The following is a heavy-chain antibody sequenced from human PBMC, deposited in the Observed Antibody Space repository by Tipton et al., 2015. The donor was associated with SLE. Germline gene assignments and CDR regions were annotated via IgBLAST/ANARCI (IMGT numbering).Heavy chain of an antibody. CDR3: ARDLYSNYDFFDY. J-gene: IGHJ4*02. CDR2: INEDGSST. CDR1: GFTFSSYW. Sequence: SLRLSCAASGFTFSSYWMHWVRQAPGKGLVWVSRINEDGSSTTYADSVQGRYTISRDNAKNTLYLQMNSLRAEDTAVYYCARDLYSNYDFFDYWGQGTLVTVSS. D-gene: IGHD4-11*01. V-gene: IGHV3-74*01.